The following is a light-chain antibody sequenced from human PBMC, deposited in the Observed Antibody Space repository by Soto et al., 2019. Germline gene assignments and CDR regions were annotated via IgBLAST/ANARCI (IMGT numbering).Light chain of an antibody. CDR1: SSDVGSYNR. Sequence: QSALTQPPSVSGSPGQSVTISCTGTSSDVGSYNRVSWYQQPPGTAPKLMIYEVSNRPSGVPDRFSGSKSGNTASLTISGLQAEDEADYYCRSYTSSSTVVLGGGTKQTVL. J-gene: IGLJ2*01. V-gene: IGLV2-18*02. CDR3: RSYTSSSTVV. CDR2: EVS.